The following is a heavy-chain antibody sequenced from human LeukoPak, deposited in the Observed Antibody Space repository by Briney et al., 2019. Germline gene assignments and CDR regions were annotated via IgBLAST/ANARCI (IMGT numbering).Heavy chain of an antibody. CDR3: ARLGSSLLFFDD. CDR1: GFTFSSYS. D-gene: IGHD6-13*01. Sequence: GGSLRLSCAASGFTFSSYSMNWVRQAPGKRPEWVSYISSSSSTIYYAASVKGRFTISRDNAKNSLYLQMNSLRAEDTAVYYRARLGSSLLFFDDWGQGTLVTGSS. CDR2: ISSSSSTI. J-gene: IGHJ4*02. V-gene: IGHV3-48*01.